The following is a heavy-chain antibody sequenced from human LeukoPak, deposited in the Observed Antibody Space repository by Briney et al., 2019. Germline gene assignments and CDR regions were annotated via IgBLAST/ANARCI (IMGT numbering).Heavy chain of an antibody. CDR2: ISAYNGNT. CDR1: GYTFTSYG. D-gene: IGHD6-19*01. J-gene: IGHJ6*02. V-gene: IGHV1-18*01. CDR3: ARENRGWYENYYYGMDV. Sequence: ASVKVSCKASGYTFTSYGISWVRQAPGQGLEWMGWISAYNGNTNYAQKLQGRVTMTTDTSTSTAYMELRSLRSDDTAVYYCARENRGWYENYYYGMDVWGQGTTVTVSS.